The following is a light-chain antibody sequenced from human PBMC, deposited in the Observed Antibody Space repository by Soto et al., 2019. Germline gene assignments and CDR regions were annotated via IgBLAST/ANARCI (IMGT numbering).Light chain of an antibody. Sequence: EIVLTQSPGTLSLSPGERATLSCRASQSVSTSYVAWYQQKFGQAPRLLIYDAFSRATGIPDRFSGSGSGTDFTLTISSLEPEDFAVYYCQQRSNSITFGQGTRLEIK. J-gene: IGKJ5*01. CDR1: QSVSTSY. V-gene: IGKV3D-20*02. CDR3: QQRSNSIT. CDR2: DAF.